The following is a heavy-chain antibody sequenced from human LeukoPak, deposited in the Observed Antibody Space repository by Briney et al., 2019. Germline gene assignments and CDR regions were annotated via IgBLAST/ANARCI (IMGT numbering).Heavy chain of an antibody. V-gene: IGHV3-74*01. Sequence: PGGSLRLSCAASGFTFSSYWMHWVRQAPGKGLVWVSRINSDGSSTSYADSVKGRFTISRDNAKNTLYLQMNTLRAEDTAVYYCARETAHYYDSSGYIDCWGQGALVTVSS. D-gene: IGHD3-22*01. CDR2: INSDGSST. CDR3: ARETAHYYDSSGYIDC. J-gene: IGHJ4*02. CDR1: GFTFSSYW.